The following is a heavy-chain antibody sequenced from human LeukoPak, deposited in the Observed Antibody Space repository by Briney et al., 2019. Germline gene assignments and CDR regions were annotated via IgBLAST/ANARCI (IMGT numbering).Heavy chain of an antibody. V-gene: IGHV3-30-3*01. CDR2: ISYVGNNQ. D-gene: IGHD3-22*01. CDR3: ARARKYYYDSSGLLDY. Sequence: GGSLRLSCAASGFTFSSYAMHWVRQAPGKGLEWVAVISYVGNNQYYADSVKGRFTISRDNSKNTLYLQMNSLRAEDTAVYYCARARKYYYDSSGLLDYWGQGTLVTVSS. CDR1: GFTFSSYA. J-gene: IGHJ4*02.